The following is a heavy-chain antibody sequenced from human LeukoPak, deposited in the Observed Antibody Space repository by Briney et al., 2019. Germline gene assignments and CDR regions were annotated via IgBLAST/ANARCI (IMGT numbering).Heavy chain of an antibody. CDR2: ISYDGSNK. CDR1: GFTFSSYA. J-gene: IGHJ4*02. V-gene: IGHV3-30-3*01. D-gene: IGHD2-2*01. CDR3: ARYFSACSSTSGGLLLGGFDY. Sequence: GGSLRLSCAASGFTFSSYAMHWVRQAPGKGLEGVADISYDGSNKYYADSVKGRFNISRDNSKNTLYLKMNSLRAEDTAVYYCARYFSACSSTSGGLLLGGFDYWGQGTLVTVSS.